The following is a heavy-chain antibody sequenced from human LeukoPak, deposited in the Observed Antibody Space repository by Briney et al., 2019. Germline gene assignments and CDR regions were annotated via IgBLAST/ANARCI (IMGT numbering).Heavy chain of an antibody. V-gene: IGHV4-59*01. CDR1: GGPINTDY. CDR2: IYYTGRT. D-gene: IGHD4-17*01. CDR3: AKMTIHGDSVV. J-gene: IGHJ4*02. Sequence: SETLSLTCTVSGGPINTDYWNWIRQPPGKGLEWIGYIYYTGRTNYNPSFKSRLTISIDTSKSQFSLTLTSVTAADTAVYYCAKMTIHGDSVVWSQGRLVTVSS.